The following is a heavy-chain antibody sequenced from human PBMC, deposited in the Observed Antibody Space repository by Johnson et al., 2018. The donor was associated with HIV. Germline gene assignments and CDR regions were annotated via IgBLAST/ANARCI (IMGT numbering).Heavy chain of an antibody. D-gene: IGHD3-16*01. CDR3: ARGQGGAIPHDAFDI. CDR1: GFSFDDYG. J-gene: IGHJ3*02. Sequence: VQLVESGGGVVRPGGSLRLSCAASGFSFDDYGMSWVRQAPGKGLEWVSTIYWNGGRAAYANSVKGRFTISRDNSKNTLYLQMGSLRAEDMAVYYCARGQGGAIPHDAFDIWGQGTMVTVSS. V-gene: IGHV3-20*04. CDR2: IYWNGGRA.